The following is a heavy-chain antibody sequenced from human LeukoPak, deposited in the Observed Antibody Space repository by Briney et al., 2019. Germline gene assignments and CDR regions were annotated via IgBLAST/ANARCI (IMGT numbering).Heavy chain of an antibody. J-gene: IGHJ3*01. CDR3: ARPVRFFGSGPPYDAFDL. D-gene: IGHD3-3*01. CDR1: GFTFSSFW. CDR2: IKQDGSEK. Sequence: GGSLRLSCAASGFTFSSFWMSWVRQAPGKGPEWVASIKQDGSEKYYVGSVEGRFTISRDNSKNSLYLQMTSLRAEDTAVYYCARPVRFFGSGPPYDAFDLWGQGTMVTVSS. V-gene: IGHV3-7*01.